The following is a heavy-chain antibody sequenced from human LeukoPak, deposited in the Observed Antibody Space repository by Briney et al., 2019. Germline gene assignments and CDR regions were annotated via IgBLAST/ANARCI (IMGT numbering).Heavy chain of an antibody. V-gene: IGHV1-18*01. CDR1: GGTFRSYA. CDR3: ARVYDFWSGLFYMDV. D-gene: IGHD3-3*01. CDR2: ISGYNANT. Sequence: ASVKVSCKASGGTFRSYAISWVRQAPGQGPEWMGWISGYNANTNTDYAQKFQDRVTMTTDTSTSTVYMELRSLRSDDTAVYYCARVYDFWSGLFYMDVWGKGTTVTVSS. J-gene: IGHJ6*03.